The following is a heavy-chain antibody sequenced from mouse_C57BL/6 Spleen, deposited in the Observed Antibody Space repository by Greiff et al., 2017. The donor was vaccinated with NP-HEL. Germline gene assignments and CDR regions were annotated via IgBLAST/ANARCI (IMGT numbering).Heavy chain of an antibody. Sequence: EVQGVESGGGLVKPGGSLKLSCAASGFTFSDYGMHWVRQAPEKGLEWVAYISSGSSTIYYADTVKGRFTISRDNAKNTLFLQMTSLRSEDTAMYYCARGIHYGSSYGFAYWGQGTLVTVSA. V-gene: IGHV5-17*01. D-gene: IGHD1-1*01. J-gene: IGHJ3*01. CDR3: ARGIHYGSSYGFAY. CDR1: GFTFSDYG. CDR2: ISSGSSTI.